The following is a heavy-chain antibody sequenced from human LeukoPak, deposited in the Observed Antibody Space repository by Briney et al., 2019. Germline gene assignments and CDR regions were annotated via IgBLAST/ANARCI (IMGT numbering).Heavy chain of an antibody. CDR1: GFNFSSFE. D-gene: IGHD3-10*01. V-gene: IGHV3-48*03. Sequence: GGSLRLSCAASGFNFSSFEMNWVRQAPGKGLEWVSYISSSGNTISYAESVKGRFTISRDNAKNSLYLQMNSLRGEDTAVYYCASYGSGSLWGQGTLVTVPS. CDR3: ASYGSGSL. J-gene: IGHJ4*02. CDR2: ISSSGNTI.